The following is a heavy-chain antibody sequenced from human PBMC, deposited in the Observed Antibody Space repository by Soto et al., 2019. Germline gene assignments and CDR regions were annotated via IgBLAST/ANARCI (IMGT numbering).Heavy chain of an antibody. CDR2: IYYSGST. Sequence: QVQLQESGPGLVKPSETLSLTCTVSGGSISSYYWSWIRQPPGKGLEWIGYIYYSGSTNYNPSLRSRVPIAVHTSKNQFSLKLSSVTAADTAVYYCARGGGWNQIGHYGMDVWGQGTTVTVSS. J-gene: IGHJ6*02. D-gene: IGHD1-1*01. CDR3: ARGGGWNQIGHYGMDV. CDR1: GGSISSYY. V-gene: IGHV4-59*01.